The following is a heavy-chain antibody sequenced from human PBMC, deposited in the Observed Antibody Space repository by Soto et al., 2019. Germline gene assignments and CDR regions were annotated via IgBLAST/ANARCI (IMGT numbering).Heavy chain of an antibody. J-gene: IGHJ4*02. CDR2: ISDSGDTT. CDR1: GFTFSSYA. Sequence: GGSLRLSCAASGFTFSSYAMSWVRQAPGKGLEWVSTISDSGDTTYYADSVKGRFTISRNNSKNTLYLQMNSLRAEDTAVYYCARDRYGDPLWRQDDFDYWGQGTLVTVSS. CDR3: ARDRYGDPLWRQDDFDY. V-gene: IGHV3-23*01. D-gene: IGHD4-17*01.